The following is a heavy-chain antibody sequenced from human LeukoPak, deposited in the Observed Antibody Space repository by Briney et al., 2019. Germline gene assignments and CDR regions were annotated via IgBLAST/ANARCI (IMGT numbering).Heavy chain of an antibody. D-gene: IGHD6-19*01. CDR3: ARGRYSSGSDFDY. CDR1: GGSFSGYY. J-gene: IGHJ4*02. CDR2: INHSGST. V-gene: IGHV4-34*01. Sequence: SETLSLTCAVYGGSFSGYYWSWIRQPPGKGLEWIGEINHSGSTNYNPSLRSRVTISVDTSKNQLSLKLSSVTAADTAVYYCARGRYSSGSDFDYWGQGTLVTVSS.